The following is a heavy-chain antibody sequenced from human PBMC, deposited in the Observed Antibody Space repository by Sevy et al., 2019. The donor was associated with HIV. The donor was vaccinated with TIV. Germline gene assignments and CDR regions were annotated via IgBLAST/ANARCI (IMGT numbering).Heavy chain of an antibody. V-gene: IGHV3-33*01. D-gene: IGHD5-18*01. J-gene: IGHJ4*02. CDR2: IWYDGSNK. CDR3: ARDLNERGYSYRYY. Sequence: GGSLRLSCAASGFTFSSYGMHWVRQAPGKGLEWVAVIWYDGSNKYYADSVKGRFTISRDNSKNTLYLQMNSLRAEDTAVYYCARDLNERGYSYRYYWGQGTLVTVSS. CDR1: GFTFSSYG.